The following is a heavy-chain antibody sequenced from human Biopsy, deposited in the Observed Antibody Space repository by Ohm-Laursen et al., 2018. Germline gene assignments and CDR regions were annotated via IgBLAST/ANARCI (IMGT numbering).Heavy chain of an antibody. CDR2: IYYGGTT. CDR3: SKRDLSGTSPV. CDR1: GGSISSNYYY. Sequence: SQTLSLTCPVSGGSISSNYYYWGWIRQPPGKGLEWIASIYYGGTTHYNASLQGRVTISVNQPKNQFSLRLTSVTAADTAVYYCSKRDLSGTSPVWGQGTTVTVSS. D-gene: IGHD1-26*01. V-gene: IGHV4-39*01. J-gene: IGHJ6*02.